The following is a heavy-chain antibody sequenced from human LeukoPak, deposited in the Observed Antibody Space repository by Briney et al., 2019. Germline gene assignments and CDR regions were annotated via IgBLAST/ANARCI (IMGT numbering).Heavy chain of an antibody. CDR2: VDHSGST. J-gene: IGHJ4*02. CDR1: GGSFIGYY. V-gene: IGHV4-34*01. CDR3: AGNIAARLDY. D-gene: IGHD6-6*01. Sequence: SETLSLTCAVYGGSFIGYYWSWIRQPPGKGLEWIGEVDHSGSTNYNPSLKSRVTISVDTSKNQFSLKLSSVTAADTAVYYCAGNIAARLDYWGQGTLVTVSS.